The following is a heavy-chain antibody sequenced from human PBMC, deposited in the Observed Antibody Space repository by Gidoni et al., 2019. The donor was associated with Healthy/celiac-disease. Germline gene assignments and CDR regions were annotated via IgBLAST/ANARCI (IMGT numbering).Heavy chain of an antibody. CDR1: GGSISSGDYY. CDR3: ARVSGSGWSEP. D-gene: IGHD3-10*01. J-gene: IGHJ5*02. CDR2: IYYSGST. Sequence: QVQLQESGPGLVKPSQPLSLTCTVSGGSISSGDYYGSWIRQPPGKGLEWIGYIYYSGSTYYNPSLKSRVTISVDTSKNQFSLKLSSVTAADTAVYYGARVSGSGWSEPWGQGTLVTVSS. V-gene: IGHV4-30-4*01.